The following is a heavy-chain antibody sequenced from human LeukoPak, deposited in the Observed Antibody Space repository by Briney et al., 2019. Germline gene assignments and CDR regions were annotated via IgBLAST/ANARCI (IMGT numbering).Heavy chain of an antibody. Sequence: PSETLSLTCAVYGGSFSGYYWSWIRQPPGKGLEWIGEINHSGSTNYNPSLKSRVTMSVDTSKNQFSLKLSSVTAADTAVYYCARTYYYGSGSYEWGQGTLVTVSS. CDR3: ARTYYYGSGSYE. CDR1: GGSFSGYY. J-gene: IGHJ4*02. V-gene: IGHV4-34*01. D-gene: IGHD3-10*01. CDR2: INHSGST.